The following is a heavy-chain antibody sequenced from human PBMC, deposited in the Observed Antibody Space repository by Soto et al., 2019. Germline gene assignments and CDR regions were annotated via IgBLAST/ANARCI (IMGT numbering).Heavy chain of an antibody. D-gene: IGHD3-10*01. V-gene: IGHV4-39*01. CDR1: GDSIRSSIYY. J-gene: IGHJ6*02. Sequence: SETLSLTCTVSGDSIRSSIYYWGWIRQPPGTALEWIGSVYYSGSTHYTPALKNRVTISVDRSKNQFSLRLRSVTAAATAVYYCARQYYHDSGSPYYYGMDVWGQGTTVTVSS. CDR3: ARQYYHDSGSPYYYGMDV. CDR2: VYYSGST.